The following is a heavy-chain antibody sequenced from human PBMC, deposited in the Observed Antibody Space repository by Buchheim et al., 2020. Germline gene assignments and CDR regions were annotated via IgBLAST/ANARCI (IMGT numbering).Heavy chain of an antibody. V-gene: IGHV4-59*01. J-gene: IGHJ4*02. D-gene: IGHD4-23*01. CDR3: ARVDYGGTPDY. Sequence: QVQLQESGPGLVKPSETLSLTCTVSGGSISSYYWSWIRQPPGKGLEWIGYIYYSGSTNYNPSLKSRVTISVDTSKNQFSLKLSSVTAADTAVYYCARVDYGGTPDYWGQGTL. CDR1: GGSISSYY. CDR2: IYYSGST.